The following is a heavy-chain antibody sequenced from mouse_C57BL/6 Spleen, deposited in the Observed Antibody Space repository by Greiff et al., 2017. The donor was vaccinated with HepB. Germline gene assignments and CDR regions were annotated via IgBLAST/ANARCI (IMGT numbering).Heavy chain of an antibody. V-gene: IGHV1-39*01. D-gene: IGHD2-4*01. Sequence: VQLQQSGPELVKPGASVKISCKASGYSFTDYNMNRVKQSNGKSLEWIGVINPNYGTTSYNQKFKGKATLTVDQSSSTAYMQLNSLTSEDSAVYYCASYYDYDVNYAMDYWGQGTSVTVSS. CDR1: GYSFTDYN. CDR3: ASYYDYDVNYAMDY. CDR2: INPNYGTT. J-gene: IGHJ4*01.